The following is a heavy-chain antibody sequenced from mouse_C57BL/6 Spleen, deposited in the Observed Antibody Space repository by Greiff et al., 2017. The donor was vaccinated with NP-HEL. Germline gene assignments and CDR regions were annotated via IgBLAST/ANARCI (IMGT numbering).Heavy chain of an antibody. V-gene: IGHV1-26*01. J-gene: IGHJ2*01. CDR2: INPNNGGT. CDR3: ARSTTVVDY. D-gene: IGHD1-1*01. Sequence: EVQLQQSGPELVKPGASVKISCKASGYTFTDYYMNWVKQSHGKSLEWIGDINPNNGGTSYNQKCKGKATLTVDKSSSTAYMELRSLTSEDSAVYYCARSTTVVDYWGQGTTLTVSS. CDR1: GYTFTDYY.